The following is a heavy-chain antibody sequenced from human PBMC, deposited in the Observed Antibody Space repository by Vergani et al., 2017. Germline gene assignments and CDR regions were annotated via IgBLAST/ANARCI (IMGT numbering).Heavy chain of an antibody. V-gene: IGHV4-38-2*01. J-gene: IGHJ4*02. Sequence: QVQLQESGPGLVKPSETLSITCAVSGFSIDNGYYWDWIRQPPGKGLEWIGSIYRTGRTHFNPSLQSRVTISVDTSNNHFSLRLNSLTAADTAVYYCARRAGIVYDTFSGTEYFFDFWGQGTLVIVSS. CDR2: IYRTGRT. CDR1: GFSIDNGYY. D-gene: IGHD3-9*01. CDR3: ARRAGIVYDTFSGTEYFFDF.